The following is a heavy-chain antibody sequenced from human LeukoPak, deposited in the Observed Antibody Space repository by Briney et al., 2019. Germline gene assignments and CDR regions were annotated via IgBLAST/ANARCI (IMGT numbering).Heavy chain of an antibody. D-gene: IGHD4-11*01. J-gene: IGHJ4*02. CDR2: ISGSGGST. V-gene: IGHV3-23*01. CDR3: AKMVRDSNYVSPVRLPYYFDY. Sequence: GGSLRLSCAASGFTFSSYAMSWVRQAPGKGLEWVSAISGSGGSTYYADPVKGRFTISRDNSKNTLYLQMNSLRAEDTAVYYCAKMVRDSNYVSPVRLPYYFDYWGQGTLVTVSS. CDR1: GFTFSSYA.